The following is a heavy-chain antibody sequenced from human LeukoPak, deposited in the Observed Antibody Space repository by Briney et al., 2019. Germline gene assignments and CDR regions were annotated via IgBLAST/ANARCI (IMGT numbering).Heavy chain of an antibody. V-gene: IGHV3-21*01. Sequence: GGYLRLYCAAAGFTFSSYSMNWLRQAPGKGLEWVSSISSSSSYIYYADSVKGRFTISRDNAKNSLYLQMNSLRAEDTAVYYCARAVAGEFDYWGQGTLVTVSS. CDR1: GFTFSSYS. CDR2: ISSSSSYI. CDR3: ARAVAGEFDY. D-gene: IGHD6-19*01. J-gene: IGHJ4*02.